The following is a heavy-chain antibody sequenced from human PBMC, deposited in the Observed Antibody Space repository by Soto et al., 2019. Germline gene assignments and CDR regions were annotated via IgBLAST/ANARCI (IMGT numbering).Heavy chain of an antibody. CDR2: IYSSGST. V-gene: IGHV4-31*03. D-gene: IGHD4-17*01. J-gene: IGHJ4*02. CDR3: ASATDYVFDY. Sequence: QVQLQESGPGLVKPSQTLTLTCTVSGGSISSGGYYWSWIRQHPGKGLEWIGYIYSSGSTYYNPSLKSRVTVSVDTSKNQVYLKLSSVTAADTAVYYCASATDYVFDYWGQGTLVTVSS. CDR1: GGSISSGGYY.